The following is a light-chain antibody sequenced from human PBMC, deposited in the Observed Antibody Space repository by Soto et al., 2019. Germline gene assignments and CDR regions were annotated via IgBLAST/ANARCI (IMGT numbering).Light chain of an antibody. Sequence: EIVLTQSPATLSLSPGERATLSCRASQSVSNYLAWYQQKPGQAPTLLIYDASNRATGVPARFSGSGSGTDFTLTTISLEPEDFAVYYCQQRRDWPPLTFGGGTKVEIK. CDR3: QQRRDWPPLT. CDR2: DAS. V-gene: IGKV3-11*01. CDR1: QSVSNY. J-gene: IGKJ4*01.